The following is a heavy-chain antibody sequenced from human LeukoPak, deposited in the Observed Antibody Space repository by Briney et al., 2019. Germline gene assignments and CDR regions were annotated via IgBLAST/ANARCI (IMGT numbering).Heavy chain of an antibody. J-gene: IGHJ6*03. CDR3: AGAGYSYGHYYYYYYMDV. V-gene: IGHV4-59*01. Sequence: SETLSLTCTVSGGSISSYYWSWIRQPPGKGLEWIGYIYYSGSTNYNPSLKSRVTISVDTSKNQFSLKLSSVTAADTAVYYCAGAGYSYGHYYYYYYMDVWGKGTTVAIS. CDR2: IYYSGST. CDR1: GGSISSYY. D-gene: IGHD5-18*01.